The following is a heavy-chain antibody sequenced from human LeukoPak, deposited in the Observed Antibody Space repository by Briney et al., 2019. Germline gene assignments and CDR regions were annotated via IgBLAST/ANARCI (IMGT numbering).Heavy chain of an antibody. D-gene: IGHD3-9*01. V-gene: IGHV1-69*13. CDR2: IIPIFGTA. J-gene: IGHJ5*02. CDR1: GGTFSSYA. Sequence: SVKVSCKASGGTFSSYAISWVRQAPGHGLEWMGGIIPIFGTANYAQKFQGRVTITADESTSTAYMELSSLRSEDTAVYFFTRETEYDILTGYSVSGWFDPWGQGTLVTVSS. CDR3: TRETEYDILTGYSVSGWFDP.